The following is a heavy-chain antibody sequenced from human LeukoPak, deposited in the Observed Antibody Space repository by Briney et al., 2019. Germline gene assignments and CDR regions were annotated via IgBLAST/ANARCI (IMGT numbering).Heavy chain of an antibody. V-gene: IGHV4-4*07. CDR1: GGSISSYY. CDR2: IYTSGST. Sequence: PSETLSLTCTVSGGSISSYYWSWIRQPAGKGLEWIGRIYTSGSTNYNPSLKSRVTMSVDTSKNQFSLKLSSVTAADTAVYYCARDGAVAGWLSNWFDPWGQGTLVTVSS. D-gene: IGHD6-19*01. J-gene: IGHJ5*02. CDR3: ARDGAVAGWLSNWFDP.